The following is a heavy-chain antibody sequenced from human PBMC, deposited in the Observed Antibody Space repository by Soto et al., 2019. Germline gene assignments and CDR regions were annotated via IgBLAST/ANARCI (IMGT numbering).Heavy chain of an antibody. CDR2: MNPNSGNT. CDR3: ARHGQSDVLRYFDWFPSGV. J-gene: IGHJ6*02. CDR1: GYTFTSYD. V-gene: IGHV1-8*01. D-gene: IGHD3-9*01. Sequence: ASVKVSCKASGYTFTSYDINWVRQATGQGLEWMGWMNPNSGNTGYAQKFQGRVTMTRNTSISTAYMELSSLRSEDTAVYYCARHGQSDVLRYFDWFPSGVWGQGTTVTVSS.